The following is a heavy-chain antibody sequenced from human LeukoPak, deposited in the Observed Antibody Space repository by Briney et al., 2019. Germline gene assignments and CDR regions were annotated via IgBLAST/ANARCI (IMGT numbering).Heavy chain of an antibody. CDR1: GYSISSGYY. J-gene: IGHJ5*02. V-gene: IGHV4-38-2*02. CDR3: ARDRDYYDSSGYYCWFDP. D-gene: IGHD3-22*01. Sequence: SETLSLTCTVSGYSISSGYYWGWIRQPPGKGLEWIGSIYHSGSTYYNPSLKSRVTISVDTSKNQFSLKLSSVTAADTAVYYCARDRDYYDSSGYYCWFDPWGQGTLVTVSS. CDR2: IYHSGST.